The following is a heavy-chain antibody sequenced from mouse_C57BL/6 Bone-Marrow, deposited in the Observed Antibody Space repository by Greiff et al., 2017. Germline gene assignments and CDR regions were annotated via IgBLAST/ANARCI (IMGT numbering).Heavy chain of an antibody. CDR3: TKITTVVAPCDY. CDR2: IDPENGDT. Sequence: EVKLQQSGAELVRPGASVKLSCTASGFNIKDDYMHWVKQRPEQGLEWIGWIDPENGDTEYASKFQGKATITADTTSNTAYLQLSSLTSGDTAVYYCTKITTVVAPCDYWGQGTTLTVSS. D-gene: IGHD1-1*01. V-gene: IGHV14-4*01. CDR1: GFNIKDDY. J-gene: IGHJ2*01.